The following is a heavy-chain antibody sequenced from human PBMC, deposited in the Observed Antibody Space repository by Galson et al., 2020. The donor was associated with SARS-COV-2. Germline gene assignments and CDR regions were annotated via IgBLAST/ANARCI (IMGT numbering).Heavy chain of an antibody. CDR2: MYTSGST. CDR1: GGSISSYY. J-gene: IGHJ6*03. CDR3: ARYQWELGYYYYYMDV. V-gene: IGHV4-4*07. D-gene: IGHD1-26*01. Sequence: SETLSLTCTVSGGSISSYYWSWIRQPAGKGLEWIGRMYTSGSTNYNPSLKSRVTMSVDTSKNQFSLKLSSVTAADTAVYYCARYQWELGYYYYYMDVWGKGTTVTISS.